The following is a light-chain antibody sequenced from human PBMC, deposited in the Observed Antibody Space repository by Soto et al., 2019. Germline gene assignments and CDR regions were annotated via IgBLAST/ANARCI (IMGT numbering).Light chain of an antibody. J-gene: IGKJ3*01. CDR3: QQRFTWPPFT. CDR2: DAS. V-gene: IGKV3-11*02. CDR1: ESVNDY. Sequence: EVVLTQSPATLSLSPGERATLFCRANESVNDYLAWYQQRPGQAPRLLIFDASNRAPGIPARFSASGSRRDFTLTSISLEPEDFAVYYCQQRFTWPPFTFCPGTKVDF.